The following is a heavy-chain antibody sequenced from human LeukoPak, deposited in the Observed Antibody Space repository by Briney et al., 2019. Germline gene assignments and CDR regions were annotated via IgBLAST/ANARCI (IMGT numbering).Heavy chain of an antibody. CDR1: GFTFSSYW. V-gene: IGHV3-7*01. CDR2: IKRDGGET. CDR3: ARDLNARSSYELGY. D-gene: IGHD5-12*01. J-gene: IGHJ4*02. Sequence: GGSLRLSCAASGFTFSSYWMSWVRQAPGKGLEWVANIKRDGGETYYLDSVKGRFTISRDNAKNSLYLQISTLRAEDTAVYYCARDLNARSSYELGYWGQGTLVTVSS.